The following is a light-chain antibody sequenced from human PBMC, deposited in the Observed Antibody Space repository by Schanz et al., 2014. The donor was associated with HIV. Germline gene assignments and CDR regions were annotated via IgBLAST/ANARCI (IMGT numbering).Light chain of an antibody. CDR3: SSYAGTNNLWV. CDR2: EVS. Sequence: QSALTQPPSASGSPGQSVTISCIGTSNDIGSYNYVSWYQQHPGTAPKIMIYEVSKRPSGVPDRFSGSKSGNTASLTVSGLQAEDEADYYCSSYAGTNNLWVFGGGTKLTVL. V-gene: IGLV2-8*01. CDR1: SNDIGSYNY. J-gene: IGLJ3*02.